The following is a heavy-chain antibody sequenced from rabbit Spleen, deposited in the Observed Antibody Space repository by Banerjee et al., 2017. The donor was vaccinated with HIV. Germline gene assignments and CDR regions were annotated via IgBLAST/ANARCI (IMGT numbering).Heavy chain of an antibody. CDR1: GVSFSGDSY. D-gene: IGHD1-1*01. CDR2: IDAVTGGFT. V-gene: IGHV1S40*01. CDR3: ARDSSSSFSSYGMDL. Sequence: QSLEESGGDMVQPGASLTLTCIASGVSFSGDSYMCWVRQAPGKGLEWIACIDAVTGGFTYSATWAKGRFTISKISSSTVTLQMTRLTAADTATYFCARDSSSSFSSYGMDLWGQGTLVTVS. J-gene: IGHJ6*01.